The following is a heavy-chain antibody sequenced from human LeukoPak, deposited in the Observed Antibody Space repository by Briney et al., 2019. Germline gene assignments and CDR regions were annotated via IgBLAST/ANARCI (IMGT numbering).Heavy chain of an antibody. J-gene: IGHJ4*02. CDR1: GFTFSSYA. CDR2: RGSGDST. D-gene: IGHD2/OR15-2a*01. CDR3: AKRFRGTSGLYYFDS. V-gene: IGHV3-23*01. Sequence: PGGSLRLSCAASGFTFSSYAMSWVRQAPGKGLEWVSARGSGDSTYYAESVKGRFTISRDNSKNTLYLQMNSLRAEDTAVYYCAKRFRGTSGLYYFDSWGQGTLVTVSS.